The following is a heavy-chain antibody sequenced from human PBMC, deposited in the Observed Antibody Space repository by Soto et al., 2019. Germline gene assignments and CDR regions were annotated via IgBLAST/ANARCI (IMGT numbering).Heavy chain of an antibody. CDR3: ARDDRITVLKY. CDR1: GFDFSSHG. V-gene: IGHV3-33*01. Sequence: QVQLVESGGGVVQPGRSLRLSCTASGFDFSSHGFHWLRQARGKGLEWVSAIWHDGSKMYYADSLKGRFTVSRDDPKSTLYLQMNSLRAEDTAVYHCARDDRITVLKYWGQGTLVIVSS. J-gene: IGHJ4*02. D-gene: IGHD1-20*01. CDR2: IWHDGSKM.